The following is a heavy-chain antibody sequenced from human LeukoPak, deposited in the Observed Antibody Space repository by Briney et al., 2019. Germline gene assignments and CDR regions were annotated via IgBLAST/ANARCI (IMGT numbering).Heavy chain of an antibody. Sequence: GGSLRLSRAASGFTFDDYAMHWVRQAPGKGLEWVSGISWNSGSIGYADSVKGRFTISRDNAKNSLYLQMNSLRAEDTALYYCAKDRTSVGATPFDYWGQGTLVTVSS. CDR3: AKDRTSVGATPFDY. J-gene: IGHJ4*02. D-gene: IGHD1-26*01. CDR2: ISWNSGSI. CDR1: GFTFDDYA. V-gene: IGHV3-9*01.